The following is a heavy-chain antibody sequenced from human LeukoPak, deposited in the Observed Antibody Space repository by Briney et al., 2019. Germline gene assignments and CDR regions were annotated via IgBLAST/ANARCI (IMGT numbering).Heavy chain of an antibody. CDR3: ARPGYSYGFRDAFDI. Sequence: PSETLSLTCTVSGGSISSYYWSWIRQPPGKGLEWIGYIYYSGSTNYNPSLKSRVTISVDTSKNQFSLKLSSVTAADTAVYYCARPGYSYGFRDAFDIWGQGTMVTVSS. CDR1: GGSISSYY. J-gene: IGHJ3*02. CDR2: IYYSGST. D-gene: IGHD5-18*01. V-gene: IGHV4-59*08.